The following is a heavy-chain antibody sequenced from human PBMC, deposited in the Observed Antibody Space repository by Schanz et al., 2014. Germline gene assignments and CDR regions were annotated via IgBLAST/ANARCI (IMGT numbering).Heavy chain of an antibody. CDR3: AKVAPAATYLDS. V-gene: IGHV3-11*01. CDR2: ISHTGETQ. J-gene: IGHJ4*02. Sequence: QVELVESGGGLVKPGGSLRLSCAPSGFTFRDYYMAWVRQAPGKGLEWLSSISHTGETQHSADSVQGRFTISRDNAKNSLYLQLSSLQGEDTAVYFCAKVAPAATYLDSWGLGTLVTVSS. CDR1: GFTFRDYY. D-gene: IGHD2-2*01.